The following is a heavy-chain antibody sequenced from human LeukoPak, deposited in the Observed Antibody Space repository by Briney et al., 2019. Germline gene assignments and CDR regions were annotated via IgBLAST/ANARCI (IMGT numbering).Heavy chain of an antibody. CDR1: GFTSSTYA. D-gene: IGHD4-17*01. J-gene: IGHJ4*02. CDR2: ISVGGSTT. CDR3: ARAMTSVSFFDY. V-gene: IGHV3-23*01. Sequence: GGSLRLSCAATGFTSSTYAMSWVRQAPGKGLEWVSAISVGGSTTYYADSVKGRFTISRDNSKNTLYLQMNSLRGEDTAVYYCARAMTSVSFFDYWGQGTLVTVSS.